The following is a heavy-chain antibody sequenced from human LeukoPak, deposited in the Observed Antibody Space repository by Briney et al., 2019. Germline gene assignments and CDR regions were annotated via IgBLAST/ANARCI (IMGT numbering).Heavy chain of an antibody. CDR3: ARDFYYMDV. J-gene: IGHJ6*03. CDR1: GFTFRSYA. V-gene: IGHV3-23*01. CDR2: ISGSGSST. Sequence: GGSLRLSCAASGFTFRSYAMNWVRQAPGKGLEWVSVISGSGSSTYYADSVKGRFTISRDNSKNTLYLQMNSLRAEDTAVYYCARDFYYMDVWGKGTTVTVSS.